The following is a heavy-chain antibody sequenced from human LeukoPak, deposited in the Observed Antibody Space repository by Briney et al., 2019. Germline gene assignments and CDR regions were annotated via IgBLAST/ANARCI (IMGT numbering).Heavy chain of an antibody. CDR1: GGSVYTSDYY. CDR3: ARVFDS. CDR2: IFYTGKT. V-gene: IGHV4-39*07. J-gene: IGHJ4*02. Sequence: SETLSLTCTVSGGSVYTSDYYWGWVRQPPGKGPEWIGDIFYTGKTNYNPSLKSRVSISIDASKNQFSLKLTSVTAADTAVYYCARVFDSWGQGTLVTVFS.